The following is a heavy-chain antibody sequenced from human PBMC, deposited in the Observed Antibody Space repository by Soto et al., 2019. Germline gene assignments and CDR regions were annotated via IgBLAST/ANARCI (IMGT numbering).Heavy chain of an antibody. CDR3: AEGFALNY. CDR1: GDSVSRNSAA. V-gene: IGHV6-1*01. Sequence: SQTLSLTCAISGDSVSRNSAAWNWIRQSPSRGLEWLGRTYYRSEWHDDYAESVKSRIIIKPDTSKNQFSLQLNSVTPEDTAVYFCAEGFALNYWGPGIRGTVSS. CDR2: TYYRSEWHD. J-gene: IGHJ4*02.